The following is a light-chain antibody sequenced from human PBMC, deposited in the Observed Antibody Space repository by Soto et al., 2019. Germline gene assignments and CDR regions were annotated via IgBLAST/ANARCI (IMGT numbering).Light chain of an antibody. Sequence: DIQMTQSPSSLSASVGDRVTITCRASQGISNYLAWYQQKPGKVPKLLIFAASTLQSGVPSRFSGSGSETDFTLTNSSLQPEDVATYYCQKYNSALSLTFGGGTKVEIK. CDR2: AAS. J-gene: IGKJ4*01. V-gene: IGKV1-27*01. CDR1: QGISNY. CDR3: QKYNSALSLT.